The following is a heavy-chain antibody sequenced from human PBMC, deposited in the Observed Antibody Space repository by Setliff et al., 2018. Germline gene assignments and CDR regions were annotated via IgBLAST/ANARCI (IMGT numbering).Heavy chain of an antibody. J-gene: IGHJ4*02. D-gene: IGHD3-3*01. CDR3: VRDSPSSLYNFWNGCSDY. Sequence: GESLKISCAASGFTFNSYAMHWVRQAPGKGLEWLAVISYDGINKYYADSVRGRFTISRDNSKNTLFLQMNSLRTDDTAVFYCVRDSPSSLYNFWNGCSDYWGQGTLVTVSS. V-gene: IGHV3-30*01. CDR2: ISYDGINK. CDR1: GFTFNSYA.